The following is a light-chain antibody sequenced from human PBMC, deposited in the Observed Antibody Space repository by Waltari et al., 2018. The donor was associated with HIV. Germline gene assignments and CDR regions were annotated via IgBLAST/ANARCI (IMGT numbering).Light chain of an antibody. J-gene: IGKJ2*01. CDR3: QQRSNWPYT. Sequence: EIVLTQSPATLSLSPGERATLSCRASQSVSTYLAWYQQKPGQAPRLLIYDASNRATSIPARFSGSGSGTEFTLTISSLEPEDFAVYYCQQRSNWPYTFGQGTKLEIK. CDR2: DAS. V-gene: IGKV3-11*01. CDR1: QSVSTY.